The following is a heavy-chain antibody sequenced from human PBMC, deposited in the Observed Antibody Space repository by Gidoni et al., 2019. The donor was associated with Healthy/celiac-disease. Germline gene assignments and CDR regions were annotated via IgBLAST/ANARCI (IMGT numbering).Heavy chain of an antibody. CDR2: IIPILGIA. CDR1: GTFSSYT. CDR3: ARDFANAYTGYSSSWDYHYGMDV. D-gene: IGHD6-13*01. Sequence: GTFSSYTISWVRQAPGQGLEWMGRIIPILGIANYAQKFQGRVTITADKSTSTAYMELSSLRSEDTAVYYCARDFANAYTGYSSSWDYHYGMDVWGQGTTVTVSS. V-gene: IGHV1-69*04. J-gene: IGHJ6*02.